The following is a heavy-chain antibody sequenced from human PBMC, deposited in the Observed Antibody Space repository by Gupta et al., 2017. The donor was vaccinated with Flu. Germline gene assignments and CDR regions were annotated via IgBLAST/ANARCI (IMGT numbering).Heavy chain of an antibody. V-gene: IGHV3-30*18. CDR3: AKGGRHNWNYDGDY. D-gene: IGHD1-7*01. CDR2: MSDDGSIQ. CDR1: GFPFRDHG. Sequence: QATLVQSGGGLVKPGTSLRLSCAASGFPFRDHGMHWVRQAPGKGLEWMAVMSDDGSIQWYADSVRGRFTISRDNSKNTLFLQMNSRRADDTAVYYCAKGGRHNWNYDGDYWGQGTLVTVSS. J-gene: IGHJ4*02.